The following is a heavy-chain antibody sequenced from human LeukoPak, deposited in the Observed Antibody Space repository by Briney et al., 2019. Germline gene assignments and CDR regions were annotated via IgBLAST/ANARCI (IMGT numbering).Heavy chain of an antibody. D-gene: IGHD6-13*01. V-gene: IGHV1-69*04. J-gene: IGHJ4*02. Sequence: SVKVSCKASGGTFSSYAISWVRQAPGQGLEWMGRIIPILGIANYAQKFQDRVTITADKSTSTAYMELSSLRSEDTAVYYCARDEDISSSWYVYWGQGTLVTVSS. CDR3: ARDEDISSSWYVY. CDR1: GGTFSSYA. CDR2: IIPILGIA.